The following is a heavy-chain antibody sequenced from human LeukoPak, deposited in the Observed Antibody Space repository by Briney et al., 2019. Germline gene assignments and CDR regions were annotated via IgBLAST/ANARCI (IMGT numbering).Heavy chain of an antibody. J-gene: IGHJ3*02. CDR3: ARAKSGAFDI. CDR1: GFTFSSYA. V-gene: IGHV3-74*01. CDR2: TNSDGSST. Sequence: TGGSLRLSCAASGFTFSSYAMSWVRQAPGKGLVWVSRTNSDGSSTSYADSVKGRFTISRDNAKNTLYLQMNSLRAEDTAVYYCARAKSGAFDIWGQGTMVIVSS.